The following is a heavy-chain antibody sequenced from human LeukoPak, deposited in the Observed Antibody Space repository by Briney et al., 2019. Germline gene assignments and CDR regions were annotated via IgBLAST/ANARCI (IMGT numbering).Heavy chain of an antibody. Sequence: ASVNVSCKASGYTFTSYGISWVRQAPGQGLEWMGWISAYNGNTNYAQKLQGRVTMTTDTSTSTAYMELRSLRSDDTAVYYCARSIRRIAAAGAGYWGQGTLVTVSS. J-gene: IGHJ4*02. D-gene: IGHD6-13*01. CDR1: GYTFTSYG. CDR3: ARSIRRIAAAGAGY. CDR2: ISAYNGNT. V-gene: IGHV1-18*01.